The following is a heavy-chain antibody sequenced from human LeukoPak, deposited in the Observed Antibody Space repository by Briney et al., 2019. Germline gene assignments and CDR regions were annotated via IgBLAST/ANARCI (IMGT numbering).Heavy chain of an antibody. D-gene: IGHD3-10*01. Sequence: SETLSLTCTVSGGSISSSSYYWGWIRQPPGKGLEWIGSIYYSGSTYYNPSLKSRVTISADTSKNQFSLKLSSVTAADTAVYYCARPGGIYGSGNWFDPWGQGTLVTVSS. CDR1: GGSISSSSYY. CDR2: IYYSGST. V-gene: IGHV4-39*01. J-gene: IGHJ5*02. CDR3: ARPGGIYGSGNWFDP.